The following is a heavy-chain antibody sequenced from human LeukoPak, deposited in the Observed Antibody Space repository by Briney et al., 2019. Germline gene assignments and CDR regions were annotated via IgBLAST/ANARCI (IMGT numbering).Heavy chain of an antibody. CDR3: AKGSGWPYYYYYMDV. CDR2: ISGSGGST. CDR1: GFTFSSYA. Sequence: GGSLRLSCAASGFTFSSYAMSWVRQAPGKGLEWVSAISGSGGSTYYADSVKGRFTISRDNSKNTLYLQMNSLRAEDTAVYYCAKGSGWPYYYYYMDVWGKGTTVTVSS. J-gene: IGHJ6*03. V-gene: IGHV3-23*01. D-gene: IGHD6-19*01.